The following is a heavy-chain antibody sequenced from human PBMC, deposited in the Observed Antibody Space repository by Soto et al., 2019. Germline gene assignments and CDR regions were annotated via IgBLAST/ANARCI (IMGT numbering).Heavy chain of an antibody. CDR3: ARDVSGKLGHDS. V-gene: IGHV3-7*01. CDR1: GFTFSSFW. D-gene: IGHD1-26*01. CDR2: TKQDGSDK. Sequence: LRLSCAASGFTFSSFWMSWVRRAPGKGLEWVANTKQDGSDKNYVGSVKGRFTISRDNAKNSLFLQMNSLRVEDTAMYYCARDVSGKLGHDSWGQGTLVTVSS. J-gene: IGHJ4*02.